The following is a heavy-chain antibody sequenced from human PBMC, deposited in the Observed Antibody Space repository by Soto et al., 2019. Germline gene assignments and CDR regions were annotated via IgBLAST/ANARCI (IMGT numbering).Heavy chain of an antibody. CDR3: ATTLLGNYYYGMDV. D-gene: IGHD3-10*01. Sequence: ASVKVSCKVSGYTLTELSMHWVRQAPGKGLEWMGGFDPEDGETIYAQKFQGRVTMTEDTSTDTAYMELSSLRSEDTAVYYCATTLLGNYYYGMDVWGQGTTVTVSS. CDR1: GYTLTELS. J-gene: IGHJ6*02. V-gene: IGHV1-24*01. CDR2: FDPEDGET.